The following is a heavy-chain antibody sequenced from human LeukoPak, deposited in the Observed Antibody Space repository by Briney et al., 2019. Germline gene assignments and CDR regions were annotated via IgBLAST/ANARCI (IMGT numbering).Heavy chain of an antibody. D-gene: IGHD3-3*01. V-gene: IGHV5-51*01. CDR2: IYPGDSDT. CDR1: GYSFTTHW. Sequence: GESLQISCQGTGYSFTTHWIGWVRQMPGKGLEWMGIIYPGDSDTRNNPSFQGQVTISADKSVTTAYLQWSSLKASDTAMYYCARQPAFTMNAFDLWGQGTMVTVSS. J-gene: IGHJ3*01. CDR3: ARQPAFTMNAFDL.